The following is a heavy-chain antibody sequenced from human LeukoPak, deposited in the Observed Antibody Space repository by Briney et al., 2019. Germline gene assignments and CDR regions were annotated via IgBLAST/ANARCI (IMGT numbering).Heavy chain of an antibody. CDR3: ARGGTDPRAFDI. V-gene: IGHV4-4*07. Sequence: PSETLSVTCTVSGGSITSYYWSWIRQPGGKGLEWIGRIYTSGSTNYNPSLKSRVTMSVDTSKNQFSLKLSSVTAADSAVYYCARGGTDPRAFDIWGQGTMVTVSS. CDR1: GGSITSYY. J-gene: IGHJ3*02. CDR2: IYTSGST. D-gene: IGHD3-16*01.